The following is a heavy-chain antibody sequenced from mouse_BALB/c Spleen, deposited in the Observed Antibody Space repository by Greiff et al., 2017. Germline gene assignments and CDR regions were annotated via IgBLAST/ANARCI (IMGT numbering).Heavy chain of an antibody. Sequence: EVQLQQSGPALVKPGASVKMSCKASGYTFTSYVMHWVKQKPGQGLEWIGYINPYNDGTKYNEKFKGKATLTSDKSSSTAYMELSSLTSEDSAVYYCARSTVYDGYSAWFAYWGQGTLVTVTA. J-gene: IGHJ3*01. CDR2: INPYNDGT. CDR3: ARSTVYDGYSAWFAY. D-gene: IGHD2-3*01. V-gene: IGHV1-14*01. CDR1: GYTFTSYV.